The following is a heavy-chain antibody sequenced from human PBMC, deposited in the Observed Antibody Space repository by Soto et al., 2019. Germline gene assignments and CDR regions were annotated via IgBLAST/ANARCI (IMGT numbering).Heavy chain of an antibody. CDR1: CGSISSLGDY. CDR3: ARDVGSSHGPGHPHSFDY. V-gene: IGHV4-31*03. CDR2: IYYNGNT. J-gene: IGHJ4*02. Sequence: SEILCLTCTVACGSISSLGDYWGWIRKPPGKGLEWIAYIYYNGNTYYTPSIKSRATISLDTSRNQFFLNLNSVTAADTAVYYFARDVGSSHGPGHPHSFDYWGQGPLVTVSS. D-gene: IGHD2-2*01.